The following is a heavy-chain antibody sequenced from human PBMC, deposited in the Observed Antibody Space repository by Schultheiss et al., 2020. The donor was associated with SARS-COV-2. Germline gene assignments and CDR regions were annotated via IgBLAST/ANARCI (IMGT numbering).Heavy chain of an antibody. D-gene: IGHD5-12*01. V-gene: IGHV5-51*01. CDR3: ARHSSRYSGYDFLDY. J-gene: IGHJ4*02. CDR1: GYSFTSYW. Sequence: GGSLRLSCKGSGYSFTSYWIGWVRQMPGKGLEWMGIIYPGDSDTRYSPSFQGQVTISADKSISTAYLQWSSLKASDTAMYYCARHSSRYSGYDFLDYWGQGTLVTVSS. CDR2: IYPGDSDT.